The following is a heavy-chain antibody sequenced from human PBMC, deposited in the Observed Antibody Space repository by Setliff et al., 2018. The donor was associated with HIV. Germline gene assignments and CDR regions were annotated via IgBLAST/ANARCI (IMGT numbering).Heavy chain of an antibody. CDR3: ARGGPPNDYSYYFDS. Sequence: PGGSLRLSCAASGFIFSSYGFHWVRQTPGNGLEWVAVVWYDGSNKDYADSVKGRFTISRDNSKNTIYLQMNSLRAEDTAVYYCARGGPPNDYSYYFDSWGQGTLVTVSS. D-gene: IGHD4-17*01. CDR2: VWYDGSNK. V-gene: IGHV3-33*08. CDR1: GFIFSSYG. J-gene: IGHJ4*02.